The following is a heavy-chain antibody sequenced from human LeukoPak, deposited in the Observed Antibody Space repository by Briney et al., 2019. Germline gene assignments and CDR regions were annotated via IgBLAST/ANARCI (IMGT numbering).Heavy chain of an antibody. CDR2: ISGSGGST. V-gene: IGHV3-23*01. CDR1: GFTFSSYA. CDR3: MKKPAYYYYGMDV. Sequence: GGSLRLSCAASGFTFSSYAMSWVRQAQGKGLEWVSAISGSGGSTYYADSVKGRFTISRDNSKNTLYLQMNSLRAEDTAVYYCMKKPAYYYYGMDVWGQGTTVTVSS. J-gene: IGHJ6*02.